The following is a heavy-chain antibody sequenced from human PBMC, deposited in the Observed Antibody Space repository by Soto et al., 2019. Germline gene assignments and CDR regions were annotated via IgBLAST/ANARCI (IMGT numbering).Heavy chain of an antibody. CDR1: GGTFSSYA. D-gene: IGHD2-2*01. CDR2: IIPIFGTA. CDR3: ASRYCSSTSCRLYYYYYYGMDV. J-gene: IGHJ6*02. Sequence: QVQLVQSGAEVKKPGSSVKVSCKASGGTFSSYAISWVRQAPGQGLEWMGGIIPIFGTANYAQKFQGRVKIPADESTSTAYMELSSLRSEDTAVYYCASRYCSSTSCRLYYYYYYGMDVWGQGTTVTVSS. V-gene: IGHV1-69*01.